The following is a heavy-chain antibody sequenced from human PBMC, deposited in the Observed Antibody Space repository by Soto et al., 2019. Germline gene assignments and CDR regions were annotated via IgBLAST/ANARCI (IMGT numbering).Heavy chain of an antibody. CDR1: RFTFSSYA. CDR3: ANYGDSSGYLDY. Sequence: GGSLRLSCAGSRFTFSSYAMHWVRQAPGKGLEWVSVISPDGSDTFYAESVKGRFTISRDNSKNTLYLQMNSLRAEDTAVYYCANYGDSSGYLDYWGQGTLVTVAP. CDR2: ISPDGSDT. J-gene: IGHJ4*02. D-gene: IGHD3-22*01. V-gene: IGHV3-30*04.